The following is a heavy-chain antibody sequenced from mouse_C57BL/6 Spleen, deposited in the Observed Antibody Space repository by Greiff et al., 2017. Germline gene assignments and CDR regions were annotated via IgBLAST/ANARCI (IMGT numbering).Heavy chain of an antibody. D-gene: IGHD1-1*01. CDR2: INPGSGGT. V-gene: IGHV1-54*01. J-gene: IGHJ3*01. CDR1: GYAFTNYL. Sequence: QVQLKQSGAELVRPGTSVKVSCKASGYAFTNYLIEWVKQRPGQGLEWIGVINPGSGGTNYNEKFKGKATLTADKSSSTAYMQLSSLTSEDSAVYFCARRFYYGSGGFAYWGQGTLVTVSA. CDR3: ARRFYYGSGGFAY.